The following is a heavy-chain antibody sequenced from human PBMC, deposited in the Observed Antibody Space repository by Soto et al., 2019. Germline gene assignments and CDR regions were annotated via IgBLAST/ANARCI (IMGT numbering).Heavy chain of an antibody. CDR1: GGTFSSYT. CDR3: ARDSLDSLIQLLLYTY. J-gene: IGHJ4*02. V-gene: IGHV1-69*08. CDR2: IIPILGIA. Sequence: QVQLVQSGAEVKKHGYSVKVSCKASGGTFSSYTISWVGQAPGQVLDWMGRIIPILGIANYAQKFQGRVTITADKSMSAAAMELSILRSEDTYVYYCARDSLDSLIQLLLYTYWGQGTLVTVSS. D-gene: IGHD3-22*01.